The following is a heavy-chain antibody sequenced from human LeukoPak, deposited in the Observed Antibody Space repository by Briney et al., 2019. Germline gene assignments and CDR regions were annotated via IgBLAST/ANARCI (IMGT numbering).Heavy chain of an antibody. Sequence: SETLSLTCAVYGGSFSGYYWSWIRQPPGKGLEWIGEINHSGSTNYNPSLKSRVTISVDTSKNQFSLKLSSVTAADTAVYYCARVRYYYYDSSGYYYKVFDYWGQGTLVTVSS. J-gene: IGHJ4*02. V-gene: IGHV4-34*01. D-gene: IGHD3-22*01. CDR2: INHSGST. CDR3: ARVRYYYYDSSGYYYKVFDY. CDR1: GGSFSGYY.